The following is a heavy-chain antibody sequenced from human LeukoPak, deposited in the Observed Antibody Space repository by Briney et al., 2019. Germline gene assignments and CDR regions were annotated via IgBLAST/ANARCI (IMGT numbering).Heavy chain of an antibody. V-gene: IGHV4-59*01. CDR2: IYDYGTT. CDR3: ARGIRYGNDF. CDR1: GGSIINYY. D-gene: IGHD6-13*01. J-gene: IGHJ4*02. Sequence: SSETLSLTCNVSGGSIINYYWTWVRQPPGKGLEWIGYIYDYGTTNYNPSLKSRATISVDTSKNQFSLSLTSVTAADTAVYYCARGIRYGNDFWGQGTLVTVSS.